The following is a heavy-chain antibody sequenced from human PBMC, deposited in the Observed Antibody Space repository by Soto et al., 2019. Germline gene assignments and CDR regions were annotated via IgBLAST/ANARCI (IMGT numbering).Heavy chain of an antibody. CDR2: IDCSGST. V-gene: IGHV4-31*03. D-gene: IGHD4-17*01. CDR1: GVSISSGGYY. CDR3: ARERSTLTKRHGYGMDV. Sequence: QVQLQYSGPGLVKPSQTLSLPCTVSGVSISSGGYYWSWIRQHSGKDLEWIGYIDCSGSTYYNPSLKSRFTISVDTSKNQFALKLSSVTAADTAVYYCARERSTLTKRHGYGMDVWGQGTTVTVSS. J-gene: IGHJ6*02.